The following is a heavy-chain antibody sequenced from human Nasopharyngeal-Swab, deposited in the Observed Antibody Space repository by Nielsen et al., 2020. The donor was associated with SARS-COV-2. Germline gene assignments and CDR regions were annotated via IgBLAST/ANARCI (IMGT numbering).Heavy chain of an antibody. J-gene: IGHJ5*02. Sequence: WIRQPPGKGLEWIGGIYYSGSTYYDPSLKSRVTISVDTSKNQFSLKLSSVTAADTAVYYCARQGYCSSTSCDNWFDPWGQGTLVTVSS. D-gene: IGHD2-2*01. V-gene: IGHV4-39*01. CDR2: IYYSGST. CDR3: ARQGYCSSTSCDNWFDP.